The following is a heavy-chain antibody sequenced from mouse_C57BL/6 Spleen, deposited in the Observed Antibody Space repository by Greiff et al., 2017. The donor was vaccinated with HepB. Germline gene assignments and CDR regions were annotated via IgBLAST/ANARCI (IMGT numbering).Heavy chain of an antibody. Sequence: QVQLQQPGAELVRPGTSVKLSCKASGYTFTSYWLHWVKQRPGQGLEWIGVIDPSDSYTNYNQKFKGKATLTVDTSSSTAYMQLSSLTSEDSAVYYCARRSITTVVDYFDYWGQGTTLTVSS. D-gene: IGHD1-1*01. J-gene: IGHJ2*01. CDR2: IDPSDSYT. CDR3: ARRSITTVVDYFDY. CDR1: GYTFTSYW. V-gene: IGHV1-59*01.